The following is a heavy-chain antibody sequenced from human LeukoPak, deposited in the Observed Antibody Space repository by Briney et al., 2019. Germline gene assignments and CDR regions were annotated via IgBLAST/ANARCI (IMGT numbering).Heavy chain of an antibody. D-gene: IGHD5-12*01. CDR3: ARGGYSGYDYYFDY. Sequence: GASVKVSCKASGCTFTSYDINWVRQATGQGLEWMGWMNPNSGNTGYAQKFQGRVTMTRNTSISTAYMELSSLRSEDTAVYYCARGGYSGYDYYFDYWGQGTLVTVSS. CDR1: GCTFTSYD. J-gene: IGHJ4*02. CDR2: MNPNSGNT. V-gene: IGHV1-8*01.